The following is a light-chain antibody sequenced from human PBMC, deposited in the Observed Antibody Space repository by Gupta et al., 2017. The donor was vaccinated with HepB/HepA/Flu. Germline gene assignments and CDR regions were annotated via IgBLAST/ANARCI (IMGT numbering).Light chain of an antibody. CDR3: QQSNNWPRT. Sequence: VMTQSPATLSVSPGETVTLSCRASHSVRSNLAWYQQKVGQAPTLLIYGASTRASAIPVRFSGGGSGTDFTLTISSLQSEDFAVYYCQQSNNWPRTFGQGTKVEIK. CDR1: HSVRSN. V-gene: IGKV3-15*01. CDR2: GAS. J-gene: IGKJ1*01.